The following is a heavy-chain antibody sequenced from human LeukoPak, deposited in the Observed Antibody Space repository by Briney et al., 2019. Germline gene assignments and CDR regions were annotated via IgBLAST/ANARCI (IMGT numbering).Heavy chain of an antibody. D-gene: IGHD3-9*01. CDR3: ANRIRYFDWSPPHSHY. J-gene: IGHJ4*02. Sequence: SETLSLPCAVSGGSISSSNWWSWVRQPPGKGLEWMGEIYHSGSTNYNPSLGSRVTISVDKSKNQVSLKLTSVTAADTAVYYCANRIRYFDWSPPHSHYWGQGTLVTVSS. CDR1: GGSISSSNW. CDR2: IYHSGST. V-gene: IGHV4-4*02.